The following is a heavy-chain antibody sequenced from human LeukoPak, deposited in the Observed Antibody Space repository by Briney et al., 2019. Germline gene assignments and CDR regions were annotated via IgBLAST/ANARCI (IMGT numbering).Heavy chain of an antibody. CDR3: ARGYCSGGSCYTFDY. Sequence: GGSLRLSCAASGFTFSSYAMHWVRQAPGKGLEWVAVISYDGSNKYYADSVKGRFTISRDNSKNTLYLQMNSLRAEDTAVYYCARGYCSGGSCYTFDYWGQGTLVTVSS. CDR2: ISYDGSNK. J-gene: IGHJ4*02. V-gene: IGHV3-30-3*01. D-gene: IGHD2-15*01. CDR1: GFTFSSYA.